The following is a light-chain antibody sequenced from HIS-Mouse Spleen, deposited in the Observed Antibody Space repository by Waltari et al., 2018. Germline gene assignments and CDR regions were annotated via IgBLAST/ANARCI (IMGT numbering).Light chain of an antibody. J-gene: IGLJ3*02. Sequence: QSVLTQPPSVSAAPGQKVPISCPGSSPNIGNNYVSWYQQLPGTAPKLLIYDNNKRPSGIPDRFSGSKSGTSATLGITGLQTGDEADYYCGTWDSSLSAWVFGGGTKLTVL. CDR2: DNN. CDR3: GTWDSSLSAWV. CDR1: SPNIGNNY. V-gene: IGLV1-51*01.